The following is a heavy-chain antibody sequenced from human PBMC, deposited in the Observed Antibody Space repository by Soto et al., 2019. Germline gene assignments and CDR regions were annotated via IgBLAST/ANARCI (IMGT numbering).Heavy chain of an antibody. CDR1: GFTFSSYA. J-gene: IGHJ6*02. V-gene: IGHV3-23*01. CDR3: ARTLVGGIAAAGTYYYYGMDV. CDR2: ISGSGGST. D-gene: IGHD6-13*01. Sequence: EVQLLESGGGLVQPGGSLRLSCAASGFTFSSYAMSWVRQAPGKGLEWVSSISGSGGSTYYADSVKGRFTISRDNYKNTRYLQMHSLRAEDTAVYYCARTLVGGIAAAGTYYYYGMDVWGQGTKVTVSS.